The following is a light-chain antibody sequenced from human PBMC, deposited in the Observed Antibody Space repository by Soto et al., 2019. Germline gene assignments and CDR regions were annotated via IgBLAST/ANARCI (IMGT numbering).Light chain of an antibody. Sequence: EIVLTQSPGTLSLSPGERATLSCRASQSVRSSYLAWYQQKPSQAPRLLIYGACSRATGIPDRFSGSGSGTDFTLTISRLEPEDLAVYYCQQYGSSPTFGGGTKVEIK. CDR1: QSVRSSY. CDR2: GAC. J-gene: IGKJ4*01. CDR3: QQYGSSPT. V-gene: IGKV3-20*01.